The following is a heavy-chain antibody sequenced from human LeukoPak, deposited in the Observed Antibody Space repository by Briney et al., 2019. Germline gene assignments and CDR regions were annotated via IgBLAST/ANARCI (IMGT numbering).Heavy chain of an antibody. J-gene: IGHJ6*02. D-gene: IGHD6-13*01. CDR2: ISYDGSNK. CDR3: ARDRYSSSWYSSYYYYYGMDV. CDR1: GFTFSSYA. Sequence: SGRSLRLSCAASGFTFSSYAMLWVRQAPGKRLEWVAVISYDGSNKYYADSVKGRFTISRDNSKNTLYLQMNSLRAEDTAVYYCARDRYSSSWYSSYYYYYGMDVWGQGTTVTVSS. V-gene: IGHV3-30-3*01.